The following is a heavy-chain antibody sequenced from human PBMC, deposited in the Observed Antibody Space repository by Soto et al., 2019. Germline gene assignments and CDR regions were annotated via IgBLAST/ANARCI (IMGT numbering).Heavy chain of an antibody. V-gene: IGHV5-51*01. CDR1: GYSFTSYW. J-gene: IGHJ4*02. D-gene: IGHD2-15*01. Sequence: PGESLKISCKGSGYSFTSYWIGWVRQMPGKGLEWMGIIYPGDSDTRYSPSFQGQVTISADKSISTAYLQWSSLKASDTAMYYCARRRYCSGGSCFHFDYWGKGTLVPVSS. CDR2: IYPGDSDT. CDR3: ARRRYCSGGSCFHFDY.